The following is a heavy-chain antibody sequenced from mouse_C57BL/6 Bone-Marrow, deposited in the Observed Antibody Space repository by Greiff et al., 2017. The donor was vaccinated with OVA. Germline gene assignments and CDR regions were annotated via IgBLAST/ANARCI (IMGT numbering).Heavy chain of an antibody. CDR3: AADTSFAY. V-gene: IGHV1-85*01. CDR1: GYTFTSYD. Sequence: VQLQQSGPELVKPGASVKLSCKASGYTFTSYDINWVKQRPGQGLEWIGWIYPGGGSTKYNETFKGKATLTVDTSSSTAYMELHSLTSEDSAVYYCAADTSFAYWGQGTLVTVSA. CDR2: IYPGGGST. J-gene: IGHJ3*01.